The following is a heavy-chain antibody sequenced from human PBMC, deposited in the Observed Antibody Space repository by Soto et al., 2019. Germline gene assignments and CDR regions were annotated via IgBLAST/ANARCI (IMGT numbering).Heavy chain of an antibody. CDR2: INPKSGGT. CDR3: ARVINSSGIYYYYGMDV. CDR1: GYSFTDYH. Sequence: ASVKVSCKASGYSFTDYHIHWVRQAPGQGLEWLGRINPKSGGTSTAQKFQGWVTMTTDTSISTASMELTRLTSDDTAIYYCARVINSSGIYYYYGMDVWGQGTTVTVSS. V-gene: IGHV1-2*04. D-gene: IGHD3-22*01. J-gene: IGHJ6*02.